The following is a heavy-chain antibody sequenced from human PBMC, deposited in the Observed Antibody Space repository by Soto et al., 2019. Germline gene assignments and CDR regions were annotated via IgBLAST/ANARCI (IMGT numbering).Heavy chain of an antibody. V-gene: IGHV1-18*04. D-gene: IGHD2-2*01. CDR2: ISAYNGNT. Sequence: CASVKVSCKASGYTFTSYGISWVRQAPGQGLEWMGWISAYNGNTNYAQKLQGRVTMTTDTSTSTAYMELRSLRSDDTAVYYCARVRGVVVPAATLRYYYYGMDVWGQGTTVTVSS. CDR1: GYTFTSYG. CDR3: ARVRGVVVPAATLRYYYYGMDV. J-gene: IGHJ6*02.